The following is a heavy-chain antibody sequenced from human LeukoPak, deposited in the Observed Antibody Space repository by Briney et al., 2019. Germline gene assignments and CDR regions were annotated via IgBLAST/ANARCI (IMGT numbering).Heavy chain of an antibody. D-gene: IGHD2-2*01. Sequence: ASVKVSCKASGYIFTSHYMHWVRQAPGQGLEWMGIINPSDGSTGYAQKFQGRVTMTRDTSTNTVYMELSSLRAEDTAVYYCARVRDQAFDPWGQGTLVTVSS. CDR1: GYIFTSHY. CDR2: INPSDGST. V-gene: IGHV1-46*01. J-gene: IGHJ5*02. CDR3: ARVRDQAFDP.